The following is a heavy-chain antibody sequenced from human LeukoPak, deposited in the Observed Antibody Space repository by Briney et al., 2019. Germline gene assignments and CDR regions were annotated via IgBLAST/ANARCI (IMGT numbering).Heavy chain of an antibody. V-gene: IGHV3-11*04. CDR3: ARRIAAAGLYFDY. J-gene: IGHJ4*02. D-gene: IGHD6-13*01. Sequence: GGSLRLSXAASGFTFSDYYMSWIRQAPGKGLEWVSYISSSGSTIYYADSVKGRFTFSRDNAKNSLYLQMNSLRAEDTAVYYCARRIAAAGLYFDYWGQGTLVTVSS. CDR2: ISSSGSTI. CDR1: GFTFSDYY.